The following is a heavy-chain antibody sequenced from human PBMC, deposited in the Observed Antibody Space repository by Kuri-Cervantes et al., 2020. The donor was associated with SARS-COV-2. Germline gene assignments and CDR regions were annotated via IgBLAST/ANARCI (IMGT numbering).Heavy chain of an antibody. D-gene: IGHD3-22*01. CDR3: ATVSDYYDSSGYFLDFDY. Sequence: GESLKISCAASGFTFSSYSMNWVRQAPGKGLEWVSSISSSSSYIYYADSVKGRFTISRDNAKNSRYLQMNSLRAEDTAVYYCATVSDYYDSSGYFLDFDYWGQGTLVTVSS. V-gene: IGHV3-21*01. J-gene: IGHJ4*02. CDR2: ISSSSSYI. CDR1: GFTFSSYS.